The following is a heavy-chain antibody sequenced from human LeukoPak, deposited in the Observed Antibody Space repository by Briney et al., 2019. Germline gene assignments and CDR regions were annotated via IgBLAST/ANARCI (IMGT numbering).Heavy chain of an antibody. J-gene: IGHJ6*02. CDR3: ARGMVRGVMSGYYYGMDV. D-gene: IGHD3-10*01. CDR2: IIPIFGTA. V-gene: IGHV1-69*13. Sequence: GASVKVSCKASGGTFSSYAISWVRQAPGQGLEWMGGIIPIFGTANYAQKFQGRVTITADESTSTAYMELSSLRSEDTAVYYCARGMVRGVMSGYYYGMDVWGQGTTVTVSS. CDR1: GGTFSSYA.